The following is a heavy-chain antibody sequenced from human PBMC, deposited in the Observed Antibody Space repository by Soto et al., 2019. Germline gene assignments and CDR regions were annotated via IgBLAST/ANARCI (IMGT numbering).Heavy chain of an antibody. CDR3: ARDRYYDSSGYLSEGYYYYYGMDV. CDR2: INPSGGST. D-gene: IGHD3-22*01. V-gene: IGHV1-46*03. Sequence: GASVKVSCKASGYTFTSYYMHWVRQAPGQGLEWMGIINPSGGSTSYAQKFQGRVTMTRDTSTSTVYMELSSLRSEDTAVYYCARDRYYDSSGYLSEGYYYYYGMDVWGQGTTVTVSS. CDR1: GYTFTSYY. J-gene: IGHJ6*02.